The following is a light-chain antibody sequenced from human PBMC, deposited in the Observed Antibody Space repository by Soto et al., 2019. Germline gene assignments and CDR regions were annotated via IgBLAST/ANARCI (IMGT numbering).Light chain of an antibody. Sequence: EIGLTQSPCTLSFSPWDRSTLSFMASQSVRSYLAWYQQKPGQAPRLLIYDASNRAPGIPARFSGSGSGTDFTLTISSLEPDDFAVYYCQQRSSWPRITFGQGTRLEI. CDR1: QSVRSY. V-gene: IGKV3-11*01. J-gene: IGKJ5*01. CDR2: DAS. CDR3: QQRSSWPRIT.